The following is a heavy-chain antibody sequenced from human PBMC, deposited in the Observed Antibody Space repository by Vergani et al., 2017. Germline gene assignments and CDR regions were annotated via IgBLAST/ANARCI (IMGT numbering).Heavy chain of an antibody. D-gene: IGHD2/OR15-2a*01. Sequence: VQLVESGGGLVQPGGSLRLSCAASGFTFSSYGMHWVRQAPGKGLEWVAVISYDGSNKYYADSVKGRFTISRDNSKNTLYLQMNSLRAEDTAVYYCAKGANIGYYYYYMDVWGKGTTVTVSS. V-gene: IGHV3-30*18. CDR3: AKGANIGYYYYYMDV. CDR2: ISYDGSNK. CDR1: GFTFSSYG. J-gene: IGHJ6*03.